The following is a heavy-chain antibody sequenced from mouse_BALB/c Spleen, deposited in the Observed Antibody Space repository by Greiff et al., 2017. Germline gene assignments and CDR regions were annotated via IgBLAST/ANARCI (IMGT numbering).Heavy chain of an antibody. J-gene: IGHJ2*01. CDR2: INPSTGYT. CDR3: ARGGKKRLDYFDY. V-gene: IGHV1-7*01. CDR1: GYTFTSYW. Sequence: VQLVESGAELAKPGASVKMSCKASGYTFTSYWMHWVKQRPGQGLEWIGYINPSTGYTEYNQKFKDKATLTADKSSSTAYMQLSSLTSEDSAVYYCARGGKKRLDYFDYWGQGTTLTVSS.